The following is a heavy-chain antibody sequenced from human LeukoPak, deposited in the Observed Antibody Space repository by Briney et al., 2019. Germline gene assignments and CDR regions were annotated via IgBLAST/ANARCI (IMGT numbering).Heavy chain of an antibody. Sequence: SETLSLTCTVSGGSISSYYWSWIRQPPGKGLEWIGYIYHSGSTYYNPSLKSRVTISVDRSKNQFSLKLSSVTAADTAVYYCARALRRYDILTGYYALDYFDYWGQGTLVTVSS. D-gene: IGHD3-9*01. CDR1: GGSISSYY. V-gene: IGHV4-59*12. CDR2: IYHSGST. CDR3: ARALRRYDILTGYYALDYFDY. J-gene: IGHJ4*02.